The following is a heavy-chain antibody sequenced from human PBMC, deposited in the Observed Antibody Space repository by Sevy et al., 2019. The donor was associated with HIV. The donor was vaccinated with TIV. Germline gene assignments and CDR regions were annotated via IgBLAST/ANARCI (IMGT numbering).Heavy chain of an antibody. CDR3: AKEGGTAVAGTKTFDY. V-gene: IGHV1-18*01. D-gene: IGHD6-19*01. Sequence: ASVKVSCKASGYTFTSYGITWVRQVPGQGLEWMGWISTYNGNTNYAQDLQGRVTLTTDTSTSTDYMELRGLRSEDTAVYYCAKEGGTAVAGTKTFDYWGQGTLVTVSS. J-gene: IGHJ4*02. CDR1: GYTFTSYG. CDR2: ISTYNGNT.